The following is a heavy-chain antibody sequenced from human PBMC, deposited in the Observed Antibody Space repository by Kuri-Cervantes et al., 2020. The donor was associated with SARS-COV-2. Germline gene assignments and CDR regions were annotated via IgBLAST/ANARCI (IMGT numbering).Heavy chain of an antibody. Sequence: GGSLRLSCAASGFTFSSFGMHWVRQTPGKGLDWVAFIRYDGNSKFYADSVKGRFTISRDNSRNTLFLQMSGLKSEDTSIYYCATDRGAYQNALAYWGQGTLVTVSS. V-gene: IGHV3-30*02. D-gene: IGHD1-26*01. CDR2: IRYDGNSK. J-gene: IGHJ4*02. CDR1: GFTFSSFG. CDR3: ATDRGAYQNALAY.